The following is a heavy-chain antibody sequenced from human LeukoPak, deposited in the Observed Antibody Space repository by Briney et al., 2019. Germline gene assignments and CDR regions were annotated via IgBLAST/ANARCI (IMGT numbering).Heavy chain of an antibody. V-gene: IGHV3-30*18. Sequence: GGSLRLSCAASGFTFSSYGMHWVRQAPGKGLEWVAVISCDGSNKYYADSVKGRFTTSRDNSKSTLYLQMNSLRAEDTAIYYCAKIFHTDGYYLGEHLFDAWGQGTLVTVSS. J-gene: IGHJ5*02. D-gene: IGHD3-22*01. CDR1: GFTFSSYG. CDR2: ISCDGSNK. CDR3: AKIFHTDGYYLGEHLFDA.